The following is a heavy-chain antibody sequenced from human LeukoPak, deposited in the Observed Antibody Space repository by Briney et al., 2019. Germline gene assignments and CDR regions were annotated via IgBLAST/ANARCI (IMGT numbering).Heavy chain of an antibody. V-gene: IGHV3-23*01. J-gene: IGHJ4*02. D-gene: IGHD1-26*01. CDR1: GFTFSNYV. CDR2: ISGSGGSA. Sequence: GGSLRLSCAASGFTFSNYVMSWVRQAPGKGLEWVSSISGSGGSADYADSVKGRITISRDNSRDTLYLQMNGLGAEDTAVYYCAKGEVGATKLRDYWGQGILVTVSS. CDR3: AKGEVGATKLRDY.